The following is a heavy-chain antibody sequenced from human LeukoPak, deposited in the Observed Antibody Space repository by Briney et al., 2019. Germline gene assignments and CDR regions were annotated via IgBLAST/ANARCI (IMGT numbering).Heavy chain of an antibody. CDR1: GFTFSSYG. CDR2: IWYDGSNK. J-gene: IGHJ4*02. CDR3: AREYEAAPAAPCFDY. Sequence: GGSLRLSCAASGFTFSSYGMHWVRQAPGKGLEWVAVIWYDGSNKYYAASVKGRFTISRYNSKKPLYLQINSLRAEDTAVYYGAREYEAAPAAPCFDYWGQGTLVTVSS. V-gene: IGHV3-33*01. D-gene: IGHD2-2*01.